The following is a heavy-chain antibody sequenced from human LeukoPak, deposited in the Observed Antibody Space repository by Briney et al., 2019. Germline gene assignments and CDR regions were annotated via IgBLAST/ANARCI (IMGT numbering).Heavy chain of an antibody. Sequence: ASVKVSCKASGYTFTGYYMHWVRLAPGQGLEWMGWINPNSGGTNYAQKFQGRVTMTRDTSISTAYMELSRLRSDDTAVYYCARTYYYDSSGYYFVWGQGTLVTVSS. CDR1: GYTFTGYY. V-gene: IGHV1-2*02. J-gene: IGHJ4*02. D-gene: IGHD3-22*01. CDR3: ARTYYYDSSGYYFV. CDR2: INPNSGGT.